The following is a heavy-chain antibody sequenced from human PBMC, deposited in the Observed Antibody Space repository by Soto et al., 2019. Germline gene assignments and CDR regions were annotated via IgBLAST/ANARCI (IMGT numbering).Heavy chain of an antibody. J-gene: IGHJ5*02. D-gene: IGHD6-6*01. CDR3: ARDRWEYSSSSFWLDP. Sequence: SETLSLTCTVAGVSISKYYWSWVRQSPGKGLEWIAYIYNGGNTHYNPSLKSRVTISIGTSKNQFSLKLSSVTAADTAVYYCARDRWEYSSSSFWLDPWGQGTLVTVSS. CDR2: IYNGGNT. CDR1: GVSISKYY. V-gene: IGHV4-59*01.